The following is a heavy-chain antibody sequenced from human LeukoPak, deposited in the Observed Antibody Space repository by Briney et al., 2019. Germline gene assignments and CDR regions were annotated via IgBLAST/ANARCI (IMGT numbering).Heavy chain of an antibody. J-gene: IGHJ4*02. D-gene: IGHD3-3*01. CDR2: VFYGGMT. Sequence: SETLSLTCSVSGGSISTPYWHWIRQSPEKGLEWIGFVFYGGMTNYSPSLKSRVTVSLDTSKNQFSLKLTSVTAADTAVYYCASGTVFGVITPQYFHFWGQGTRVTVSS. V-gene: IGHV4-59*11. CDR3: ASGTVFGVITPQYFHF. CDR1: GGSISTPY.